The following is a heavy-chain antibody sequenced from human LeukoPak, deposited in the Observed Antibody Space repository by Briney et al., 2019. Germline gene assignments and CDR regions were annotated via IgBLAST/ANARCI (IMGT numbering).Heavy chain of an antibody. CDR1: GYSFTSCW. Sequence: GESLKISCKGSGYSFTSCWIGWVRQMPGKGLEWMGIIYPGDSDTRYCPSFQGQVTISADKSISTAYLQWSSLKASDTAMYYCARHSEADIVAPYFDYWGQGTLVTVSS. V-gene: IGHV5-51*01. CDR2: IYPGDSDT. J-gene: IGHJ4*02. CDR3: ARHSEADIVAPYFDY. D-gene: IGHD5-12*01.